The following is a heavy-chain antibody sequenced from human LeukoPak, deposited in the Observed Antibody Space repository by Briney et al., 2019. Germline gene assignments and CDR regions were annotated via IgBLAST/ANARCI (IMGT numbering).Heavy chain of an antibody. CDR3: ARGGSFHWGYGMDV. V-gene: IGHV1-18*01. CDR2: ISAYNGNT. J-gene: IGHJ6*02. Sequence: ASVKVSCKASGYAFTTYAMNWVRQAPGQGLEWMGWISAYNGNTKHAQKLQGRVTMTTDTSTSTAYMELRSLRSDDTAVYYCARGGSFHWGYGMDVWGQGTTVTVSS. D-gene: IGHD3-10*01. CDR1: GYAFTTYA.